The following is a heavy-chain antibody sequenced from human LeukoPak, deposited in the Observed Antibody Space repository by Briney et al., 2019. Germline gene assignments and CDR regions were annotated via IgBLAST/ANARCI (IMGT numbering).Heavy chain of an antibody. CDR1: GFSFSNFA. V-gene: IGHV3-23*01. CDR3: AKGAYDYIEMGYFDD. CDR2: IFGSSGDT. J-gene: IGHJ4*02. D-gene: IGHD5-12*01. Sequence: PGGSLRLSCAASGFSFSNFAMCWVRQAPGKGLEWVSLIFGSSGDTLYADSVKGRFTISRDNSKNRLYLQMNSLRAEDTALYYCAKGAYDYIEMGYFDDWGQGTLVTVSS.